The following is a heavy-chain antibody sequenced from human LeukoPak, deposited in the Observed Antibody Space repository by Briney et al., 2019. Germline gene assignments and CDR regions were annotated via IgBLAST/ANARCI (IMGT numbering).Heavy chain of an antibody. V-gene: IGHV1-46*01. Sequence: GASVKVSCKASGYTFTNYYMHWVRQAPGQGLECMGLINPSGGTTTYAQNFRGRLTVTRDMSTSTVYMELSSLRFEDTAVYFCVRAGEGTIGSRYYDYWGQGILVTVSS. J-gene: IGHJ4*02. CDR1: GYTFTNYY. D-gene: IGHD2-8*01. CDR3: VRAGEGTIGSRYYDY. CDR2: INPSGGTT.